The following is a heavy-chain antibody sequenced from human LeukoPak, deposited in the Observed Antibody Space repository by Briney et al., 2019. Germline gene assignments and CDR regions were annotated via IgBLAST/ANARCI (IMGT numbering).Heavy chain of an antibody. CDR1: GVSISSYY. Sequence: PSETLSLTCTVSGVSISSYYWSWIRQPAGKGLEWIGYVYYSGSTNYNPSLKSRLTISVDTSKNQFSLKLNSVTAADTAVYYCARDGYGGVDYWGQGTLVTVSS. J-gene: IGHJ4*02. V-gene: IGHV4-59*01. D-gene: IGHD5-12*01. CDR2: VYYSGST. CDR3: ARDGYGGVDY.